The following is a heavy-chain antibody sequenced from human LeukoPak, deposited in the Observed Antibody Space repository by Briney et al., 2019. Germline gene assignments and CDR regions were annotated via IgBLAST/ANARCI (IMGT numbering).Heavy chain of an antibody. CDR1: ELTFSTSA. J-gene: IGHJ4*02. V-gene: IGHV3-74*01. Sequence: GGSLRLSCEASELTFSTSAMSWVRQAPGKGLVWVSRINSDGSSTSYADSVKGRFTISRDNAKNTLYLQMNSLRAEDTAVYYCARIYSGYDPHLDYWGQGTLVTVSS. CDR2: INSDGSST. D-gene: IGHD5-12*01. CDR3: ARIYSGYDPHLDY.